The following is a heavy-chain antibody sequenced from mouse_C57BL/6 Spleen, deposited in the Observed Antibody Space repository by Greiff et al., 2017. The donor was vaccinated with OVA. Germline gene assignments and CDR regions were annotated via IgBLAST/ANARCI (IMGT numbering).Heavy chain of an antibody. CDR3: ATTLLWLRRGDYYAMDY. D-gene: IGHD2-9*01. CDR2: IDPSDSET. CDR1: GYTFTSYW. V-gene: IGHV1-52*01. J-gene: IGHJ4*01. Sequence: QVQLQQPGAELVRPGSSVKLSCKASGYTFTSYWMHWVKQRPIQGLEWIGNIDPSDSETHYNQKFKDKATLTVDKSSSPAYMQLSSLTSEDSAVYYCATTLLWLRRGDYYAMDYWGQGTSVTVSS.